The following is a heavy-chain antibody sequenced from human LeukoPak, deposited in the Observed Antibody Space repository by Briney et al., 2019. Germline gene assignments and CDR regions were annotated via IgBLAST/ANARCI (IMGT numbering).Heavy chain of an antibody. J-gene: IGHJ4*02. CDR2: IKEDGSEK. CDR1: GVTLSNYW. D-gene: IGHD2-2*01. V-gene: IGHV3-7*01. CDR3: ARGRRDTQYQVFDY. Sequence: GGSLRLSCVASGVTLSNYWMNWVRQAPGKGLEWVANIKEDGSEKYYVDSVKGRFTISRDNAKNSLYLQMSSLRDEDTAVYYCARGRRDTQYQVFDYWGQGTLVTVSS.